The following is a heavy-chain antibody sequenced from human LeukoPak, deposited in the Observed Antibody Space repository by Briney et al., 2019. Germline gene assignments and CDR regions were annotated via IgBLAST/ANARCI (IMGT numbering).Heavy chain of an antibody. CDR2: INQSGST. Sequence: PSETLSLTCAVYGGSFSGYYWSWIRQPPGKGLEWIGEINQSGSTNYNPSLKSRVTISVDTSKNQFSLKLSSVTAADTAVYYCARSRLAVRTPYDYWGQGTLVTVSS. V-gene: IGHV4-34*01. D-gene: IGHD3-10*01. J-gene: IGHJ4*02. CDR3: ARSRLAVRTPYDY. CDR1: GGSFSGYY.